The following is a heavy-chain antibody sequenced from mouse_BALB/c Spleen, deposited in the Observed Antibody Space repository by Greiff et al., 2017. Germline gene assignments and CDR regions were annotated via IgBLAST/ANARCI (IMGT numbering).Heavy chain of an antibody. CDR1: GFTFSSYA. V-gene: IGHV5-6-5*01. D-gene: IGHD1-2*01. CDR2: ISSGGST. J-gene: IGHJ1*01. Sequence: EVHLVESGGGLVKPGGSLKLSCAASGFTFSSYAMSWVRQTPEKRLEWVASISSGGSTYYPDSVKGRFTISRDNARNILYLQMSSLRSEDTAMYYCAREDYGYPYWYFDVWGAGTTVTVSS. CDR3: AREDYGYPYWYFDV.